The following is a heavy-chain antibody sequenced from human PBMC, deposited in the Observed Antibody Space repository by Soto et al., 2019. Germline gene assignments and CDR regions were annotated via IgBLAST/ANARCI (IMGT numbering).Heavy chain of an antibody. J-gene: IGHJ5*02. Sequence: PSETLSLTCSVSGNSISSYYWSWIRQPAGKVLEWVGRISTSGSTNYNPSLKSRVTMSVDTSKNHFSLNLRSVAAADTAVYYCVRVGMIGTVLGSWFDPWGQGTLVNVSS. D-gene: IGHD2-21*01. CDR3: VRVGMIGTVLGSWFDP. CDR2: ISTSGST. V-gene: IGHV4-4*07. CDR1: GNSISSYY.